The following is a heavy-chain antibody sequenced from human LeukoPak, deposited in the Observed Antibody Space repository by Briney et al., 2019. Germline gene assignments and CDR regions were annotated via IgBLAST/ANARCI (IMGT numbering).Heavy chain of an antibody. CDR3: ARDHVPSPRANWGSKGAFDI. D-gene: IGHD7-27*01. CDR2: IYTSGST. CDR1: GGSISSYY. J-gene: IGHJ3*02. Sequence: LETLSLTCTVSGGSISSYYWSWIRQPAGKGLEWIGRIYTSGSTNYNPSLKSRVTMSVDTSKNQFSLKLSSVTAADTAVYYCARDHVPSPRANWGSKGAFDIWGQGTMVTVSS. V-gene: IGHV4-4*07.